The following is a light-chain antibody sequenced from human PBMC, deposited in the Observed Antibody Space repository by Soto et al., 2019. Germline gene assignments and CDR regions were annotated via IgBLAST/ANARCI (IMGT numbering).Light chain of an antibody. Sequence: QSVLTKPASVSGSPGQSITISCTGTSSDVGSYNLVSRYQQHPGKAPKLMIYEGSKRPSGVSNRFSGSKSGNTASLTISGLQAEDEADYYCCSYAGSFYVFGTGTKVTVL. J-gene: IGLJ1*01. CDR3: CSYAGSFYV. V-gene: IGLV2-23*01. CDR1: SSDVGSYNL. CDR2: EGS.